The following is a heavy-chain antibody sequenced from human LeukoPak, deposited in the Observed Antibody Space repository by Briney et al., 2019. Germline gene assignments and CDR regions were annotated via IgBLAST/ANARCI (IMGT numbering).Heavy chain of an antibody. CDR2: ISAYSGDT. CDR3: ARDGIAARTSGMDV. D-gene: IGHD6-6*01. V-gene: IGHV1-18*01. J-gene: IGHJ6*02. CDR1: AYTFTNYD. Sequence: ASEKVSCKASAYTFTNYDISWVRQAPGQGLEWMGWISAYSGDTNYAQRVQGRVTMTTDTSTSTAYMELRSLRSDDTAVYYCARDGIAARTSGMDVWGQGTTVTVSS.